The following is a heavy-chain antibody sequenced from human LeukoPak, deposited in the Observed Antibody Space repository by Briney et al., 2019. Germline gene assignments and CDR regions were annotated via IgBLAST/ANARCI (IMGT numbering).Heavy chain of an antibody. V-gene: IGHV4-4*07. D-gene: IGHD2-2*02. Sequence: SETLSLTCTVSGGSISSYYWSWIRQPAGKGLEWIGRIYTSGSTNCNPSLKSRVTMSVDTSKNQFSLKLSSVTAADTAVYYCAREDCSNTSCYIGWFDPWGQGTLVTVSS. CDR2: IYTSGST. J-gene: IGHJ5*02. CDR3: AREDCSNTSCYIGWFDP. CDR1: GGSISSYY.